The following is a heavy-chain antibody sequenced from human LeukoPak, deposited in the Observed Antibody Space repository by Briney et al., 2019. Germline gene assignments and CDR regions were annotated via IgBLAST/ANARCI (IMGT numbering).Heavy chain of an antibody. Sequence: SQTLSLTCTVSGGSISSGDFSWSWIRQPPGKGLEWIAHISYRGSTYYNPPLKSRVTISLDTSKNQFSLNLRSVTAADTAVYYCARDHRESSGYFYYWGQGTLVTVSS. J-gene: IGHJ4*02. V-gene: IGHV4-30-4*01. CDR2: ISYRGST. CDR3: ARDHRESSGYFYY. D-gene: IGHD3-22*01. CDR1: GGSISSGDFS.